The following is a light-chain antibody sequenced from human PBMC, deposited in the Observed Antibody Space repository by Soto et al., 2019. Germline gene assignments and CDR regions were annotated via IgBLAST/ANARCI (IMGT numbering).Light chain of an antibody. Sequence: EIVMTQSPATLSVSPGESATLSCRASQSVSSDLAWYQQKPGQAPRLLIYYTSNRATGIPARFSGSGSGTDFTLTISSLAPEDFAIYYCHQRQSWPRTFGQGTKVDIK. CDR3: HQRQSWPRT. V-gene: IGKV3-11*01. CDR2: YTS. CDR1: QSVSSD. J-gene: IGKJ1*01.